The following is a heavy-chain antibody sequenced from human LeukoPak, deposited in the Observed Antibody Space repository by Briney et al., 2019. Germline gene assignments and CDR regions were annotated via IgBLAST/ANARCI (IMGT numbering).Heavy chain of an antibody. CDR2: ISGSGVNP. CDR3: AKDSSFFDY. Sequence: GGSLRLSCAASGFTFSSYAMSWVRQAPGKGLEWVSSISGSGVNPSYADSVKGRFTISRDNSNNTSYLQMNSLRAEDTAVYYCAKDSSFFDYWGQGTLVTVSS. CDR1: GFTFSSYA. J-gene: IGHJ4*02. V-gene: IGHV3-23*01. D-gene: IGHD2-15*01.